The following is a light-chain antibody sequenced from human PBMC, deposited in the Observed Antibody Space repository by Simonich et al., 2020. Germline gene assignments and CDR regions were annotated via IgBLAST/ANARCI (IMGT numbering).Light chain of an antibody. Sequence: EIVLTQSPGTLSLSPGVRATLSCRASQSVSSSYLAWYQQKPGLAPRLLIYDASSRATGIPDRFSGSGSGTDFTLTISRLEPEDFAVYYCQQYGSSPRTFGQGTKVEIK. CDR1: QSVSSSY. CDR2: DAS. J-gene: IGKJ1*01. CDR3: QQYGSSPRT. V-gene: IGKV3D-20*01.